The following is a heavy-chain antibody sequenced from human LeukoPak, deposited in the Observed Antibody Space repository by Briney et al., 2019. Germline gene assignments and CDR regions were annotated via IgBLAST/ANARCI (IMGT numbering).Heavy chain of an antibody. CDR2: ISSSGDST. V-gene: IGHV3-23*01. J-gene: IGHJ4*02. CDR1: GFSFSTYA. D-gene: IGHD6-13*01. Sequence: GGSLRLSCVASGFSFSTYAMNWVRQAPGKGLEWVSGISSSGDSTYFADSVKGRFTISRDNSKNTVSLHMNSLRAEDTAVYYCAKVAPLGSSWYAFNYWGQGTLVTVSS. CDR3: AKVAPLGSSWYAFNY.